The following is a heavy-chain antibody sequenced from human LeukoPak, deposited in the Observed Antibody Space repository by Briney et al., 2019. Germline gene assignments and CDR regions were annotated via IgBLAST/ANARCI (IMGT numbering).Heavy chain of an antibody. J-gene: IGHJ4*02. CDR2: ISAYNGNT. D-gene: IGHD3-10*01. Sequence: GASVKVSCKASGYTFTSYGISWVRQAPGQGLEWMGWISAYNGNTNYAQKLQGRVTMTTDISTSTAYMELRSLRSDDTAVYYCARKYYGSGSYYPYFDYWGQGTLVTVSS. CDR1: GYTFTSYG. CDR3: ARKYYGSGSYYPYFDY. V-gene: IGHV1-18*01.